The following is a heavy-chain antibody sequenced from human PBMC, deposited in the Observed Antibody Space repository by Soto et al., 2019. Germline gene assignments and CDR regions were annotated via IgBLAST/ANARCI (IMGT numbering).Heavy chain of an antibody. Sequence: SVKVSCKASGGTFSSYAISWVRQAPGQGLEWMGGIIPIFGTANYAQKFQGRVTITADESTSTAYMELSSLRSEDTAVYYCAILNGYSSSWYPGLNSYYYGMDAWGKGTPFTVSS. CDR3: AILNGYSSSWYPGLNSYYYGMDA. J-gene: IGHJ6*04. D-gene: IGHD6-13*01. CDR1: GGTFSSYA. V-gene: IGHV1-69*13. CDR2: IIPIFGTA.